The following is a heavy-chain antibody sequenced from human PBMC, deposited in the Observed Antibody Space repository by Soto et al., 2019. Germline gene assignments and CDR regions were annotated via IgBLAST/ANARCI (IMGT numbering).Heavy chain of an antibody. CDR3: AKEPYSDFWSAYYYFDY. CDR2: ISGSGGSA. J-gene: IGHJ4*02. V-gene: IGHV3-23*01. CDR1: GFTFGSHA. Sequence: EVQLLESGGGLVQPGGSLRLSCAASGFTFGSHAMIWVRQAPGKGLEWVSAISGSGGSAYYAGSVKGRFTISRDNSINTLYRQMNGLRAEDTALYSCAKEPYSDFWSAYYYFDYWGQGTLVTVSS. D-gene: IGHD3-3*01.